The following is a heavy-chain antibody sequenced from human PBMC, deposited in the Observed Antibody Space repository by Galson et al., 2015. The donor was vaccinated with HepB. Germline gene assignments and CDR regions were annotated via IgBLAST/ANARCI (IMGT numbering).Heavy chain of an antibody. CDR3: AYFTSGSAEDLHY. D-gene: IGHD3-10*01. V-gene: IGHV1-69*13. J-gene: IGHJ1*01. CDR2: IILIFGTA. CDR1: GGTFSSYS. Sequence: SVKVSCKASGGTFSSYSIIWVRQAPGQGLEWMGGIILIFGTANYAQKFQGRVTIAADESTSTAYMVLRSLRYEDTAVYYCAYFTSGSAEDLHYWGQGTLVTVSS.